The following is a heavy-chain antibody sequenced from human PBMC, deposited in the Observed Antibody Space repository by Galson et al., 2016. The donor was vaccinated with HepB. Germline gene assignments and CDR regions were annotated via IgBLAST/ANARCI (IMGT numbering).Heavy chain of an antibody. CDR1: GFSFSNYN. J-gene: IGHJ4*02. Sequence: SLRLSCAASGFSFSNYNMDWARQTPEKGLEWISYITRDSSTIYYADSVRGRFTISREHDKNSLYLEMDSLRDEDTAVYYCVRDWPVDWGQGTLVTFS. V-gene: IGHV3-48*02. CDR2: ITRDSSTI. CDR3: VRDWPVD.